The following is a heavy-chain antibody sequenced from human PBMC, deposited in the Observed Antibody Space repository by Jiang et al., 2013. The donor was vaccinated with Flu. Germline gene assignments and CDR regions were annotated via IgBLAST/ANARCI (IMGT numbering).Heavy chain of an antibody. CDR2: IIPIFGTT. V-gene: IGHV1-69*06. CDR3: ARDETAVPNALGRRGFSSYYYYGMDV. Sequence: GAEVKKPGSSVKVSCKASGGTFTNCGISWVRQAPGQGLEWMGGIIPIFGTTNYAQKFQGRVTITADKSTSTAYMELSNLRSEDTAVYYCARDETAVPNALGRRGFSSYYYYGMDVWGQGTTVTVSS. J-gene: IGHJ6*02. D-gene: IGHD3-3*01. CDR1: GGTFTNCG.